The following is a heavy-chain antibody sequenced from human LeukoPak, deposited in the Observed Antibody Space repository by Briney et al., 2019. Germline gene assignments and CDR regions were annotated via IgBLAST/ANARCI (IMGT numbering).Heavy chain of an antibody. CDR1: GFTFSSYA. V-gene: IGHV3-23*01. Sequence: GGSLRLSCVASGFTFSSYAMSWVRQDPGKGLEWVSAISGSGSSTYYADSVKGRFTISRHNSKNTLYLQMNSLRAEDTAVYYCARDGNDSGYYYYGMDVWGQGTTVTVSS. J-gene: IGHJ6*02. D-gene: IGHD1-1*01. CDR2: ISGSGSST. CDR3: ARDGNDSGYYYYGMDV.